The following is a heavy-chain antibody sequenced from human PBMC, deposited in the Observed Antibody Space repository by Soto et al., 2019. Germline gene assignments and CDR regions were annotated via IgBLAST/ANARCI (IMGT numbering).Heavy chain of an antibody. J-gene: IGHJ6*02. V-gene: IGHV4-4*07. CDR1: VGSISTYY. Sequence: PAETLSLTCAVSVGSISTYYWNWIRQPAGRGLEWIGRIYSSGSTSSNPSSSNPSLKSRVTMSVDTSKSQFSLNLSSVTAADTGIYYCARVPQRGYNLYSGIMDVWGQGSTVPVSS. CDR2: IYSSGSTSSNPS. CDR3: ARVPQRGYNLYSGIMDV. D-gene: IGHD5-18*01.